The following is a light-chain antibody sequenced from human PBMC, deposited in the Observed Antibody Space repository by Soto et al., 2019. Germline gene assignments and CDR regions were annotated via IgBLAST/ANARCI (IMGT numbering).Light chain of an antibody. CDR3: QNWGTGIQV. Sequence: QSVLTQSPSASASPGASVKLTCTLSSGHSSYAIAWHQQQPEKGPRYLMKLNSDGSHSKGDGIPDRFSGSSSRAERYLTISSLQSEDEADYYCQNWGTGIQVFGGGTKLTVL. CDR1: SGHSSYA. J-gene: IGLJ3*02. CDR2: LNSDGSH. V-gene: IGLV4-69*01.